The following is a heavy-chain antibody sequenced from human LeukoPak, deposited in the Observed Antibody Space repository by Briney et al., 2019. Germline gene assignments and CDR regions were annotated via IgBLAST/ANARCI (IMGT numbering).Heavy chain of an antibody. CDR2: ISYDGSNN. D-gene: IGHD3/OR15-3a*01. CDR3: AKVYGGTGRTGAFHI. Sequence: GGSLRLSCAASGFTFSDYGMGWVRQAPGKGLDWVADISYDGSNNDYADSVKGRFTISRDNSKNTVYLQMNSLRAEDTAVYYCAKVYGGTGRTGAFHIWGQGTMVAVSS. J-gene: IGHJ3*02. V-gene: IGHV3-30*18. CDR1: GFTFSDYG.